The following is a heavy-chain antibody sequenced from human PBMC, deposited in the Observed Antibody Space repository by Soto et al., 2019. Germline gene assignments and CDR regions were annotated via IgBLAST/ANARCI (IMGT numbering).Heavy chain of an antibody. CDR3: ARETIQGYSYYYYYMDI. CDR1: GGSISSYY. Sequence: PSETLSLTCTVSGGSISSYYWSWIRQPPGKGLEWIGYIYYSGSTNYNPSLKSRVTISVDTSKNQFSLKLSSVTAADTAVYYCARETIQGYSYYYYYMDIWGKGTTVTVS. V-gene: IGHV4-59*01. D-gene: IGHD5-18*01. CDR2: IYYSGST. J-gene: IGHJ6*03.